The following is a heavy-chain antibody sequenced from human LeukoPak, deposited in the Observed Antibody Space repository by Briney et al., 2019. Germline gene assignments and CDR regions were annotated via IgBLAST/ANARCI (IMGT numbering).Heavy chain of an antibody. CDR1: GYTFTGYY. CDR2: INPNSGGT. J-gene: IGHJ1*01. CDR3: ARRSGAAATYFQH. D-gene: IGHD6-13*01. Sequence: ASVKVSCKASGYTFTGYYMHWVRQAPGQGLEWMGWINPNSGGTNYAQKFQGRVTMTRDTSISTAYMELSRLRSDDTAVYYCARRSGAAATYFQHWGQGTLVTVSS. V-gene: IGHV1-2*02.